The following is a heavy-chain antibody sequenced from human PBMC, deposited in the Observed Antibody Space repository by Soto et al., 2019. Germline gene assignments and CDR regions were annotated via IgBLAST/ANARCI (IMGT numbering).Heavy chain of an antibody. D-gene: IGHD2-2*01. CDR2: ISYDGSNK. J-gene: IGHJ4*02. V-gene: IGHV3-30-3*01. CDR1: GFTFSSYA. CDR3: ARDGAIH. Sequence: QVQLVESGGSVVQPGRSLRLSCAASGFTFSSYAMHWVRQAPGKGLEWVAVISYDGSNKYYADSVKGRFTISRDNSKNTLYLQMNSLRAEDTAVYYCARDGAIHWGQGTLVTVSS.